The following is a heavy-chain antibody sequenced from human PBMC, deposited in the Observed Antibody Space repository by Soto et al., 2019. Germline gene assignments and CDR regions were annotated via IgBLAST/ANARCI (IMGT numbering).Heavy chain of an antibody. D-gene: IGHD2-2*01. V-gene: IGHV3-33*01. CDR2: IWFDGVNK. Sequence: QVRLVESGGGVVQPGRSLRLSCAASGFTFSSYGIHWVRQAPGRGLEWVAAIWFDGVNKDYADSVKGRFTISRDNSKNTLYLQMNSLTAEDTAVYYCARDPAYYGMDVWGQGTTVTVSS. J-gene: IGHJ6*02. CDR3: ARDPAYYGMDV. CDR1: GFTFSSYG.